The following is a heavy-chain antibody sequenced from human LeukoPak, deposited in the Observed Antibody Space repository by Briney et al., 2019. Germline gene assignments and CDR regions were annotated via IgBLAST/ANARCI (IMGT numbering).Heavy chain of an antibody. D-gene: IGHD6-13*01. CDR3: ARAGIAAAGTGSGDAFDI. Sequence: PLQTLSLSCTVSGGSISSGSYYWSWIRQPAGKGLEWIGRIYTSGSTNYNPSLKSRVTISVGTSTNKFSLKLSSVTAADTAVYYWARAGIAAAGTGSGDAFDIWGQGTMVTVSS. CDR1: GGSISSGSYY. CDR2: IYTSGST. J-gene: IGHJ3*02. V-gene: IGHV4-61*02.